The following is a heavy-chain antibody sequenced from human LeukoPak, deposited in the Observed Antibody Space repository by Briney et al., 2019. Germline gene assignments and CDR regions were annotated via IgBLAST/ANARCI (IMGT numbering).Heavy chain of an antibody. CDR1: GYTFTSYA. V-gene: IGHV1-3*01. Sequence: ASVKVSCKASGYTFTSYAMHWVRQAPGQRLEWMGWINAGNGNTKYSQKFQGRVTITRDTSASTAYMELSSLRSEDTAVYYCARGRGAARHNWFDPWGQGTLVTVSS. J-gene: IGHJ5*02. D-gene: IGHD3-10*01. CDR2: INAGNGNT. CDR3: ARGRGAARHNWFDP.